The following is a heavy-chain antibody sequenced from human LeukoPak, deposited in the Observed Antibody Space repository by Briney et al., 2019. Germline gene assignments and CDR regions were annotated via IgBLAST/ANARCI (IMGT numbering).Heavy chain of an antibody. J-gene: IGHJ4*02. D-gene: IGHD4-23*01. CDR3: ARDLPDYGGSY. Sequence: SETLSLTCTVSDYSISSGYGYYWGWIRQPPGKGLEWIGSIYYSGSTYYNPSLKSRVTISVDTSKNQFSLKLSSVTAADTAVYYCARDLPDYGGSYWGQGTLVTVSS. CDR1: DYSISSGYGYY. CDR2: IYYSGST. V-gene: IGHV4-38-2*02.